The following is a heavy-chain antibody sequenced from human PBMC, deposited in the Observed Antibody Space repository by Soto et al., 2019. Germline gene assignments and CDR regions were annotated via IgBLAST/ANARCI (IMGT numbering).Heavy chain of an antibody. D-gene: IGHD1-20*01. CDR3: AKDDGPGFRYNWNQDAFDI. CDR1: GFTFSSYG. CDR2: ISYDGSNK. V-gene: IGHV3-30*18. Sequence: GGSLRLSCAASGFTFSSYGMHWVRQAPGKGLEWVAVISYDGSNKYYADSVKGRFTISRDNSKNTLYLQMNSLRAEDTAVYYCAKDDGPGFRYNWNQDAFDIWGQGTMVPVS. J-gene: IGHJ3*02.